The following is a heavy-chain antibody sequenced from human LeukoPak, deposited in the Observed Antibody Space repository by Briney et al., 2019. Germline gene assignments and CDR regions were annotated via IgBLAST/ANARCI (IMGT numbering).Heavy chain of an antibody. CDR3: ATGGSGGFGELLSYYYYGMHV. J-gene: IGHJ6*02. Sequence: PSETLSLTCTVSGGSISSGDYYWSWNRQPPGKGLEWIGYIYYSGSTYYNPSLKSRVTISVDTSKNQFSLKLISVTAADTAVYYCATGGSGGFGELLSYYYYGMHVWGQGTTVTVSS. V-gene: IGHV4-30-4*01. D-gene: IGHD3-10*01. CDR1: GGSISSGDYY. CDR2: IYYSGST.